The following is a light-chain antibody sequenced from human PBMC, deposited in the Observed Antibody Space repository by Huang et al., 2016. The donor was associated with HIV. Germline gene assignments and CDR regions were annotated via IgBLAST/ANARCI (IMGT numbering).Light chain of an antibody. CDR3: QQRNDWPPYT. Sequence: EVVLTQSPATLSLSPGERAPLSCRASQSVTNFLAGSRQKPGQPPRLLIYDASTRATGIPPRFSGSGSGTDFTLTISSLEPEDFAVYYCQQRNDWPPYTFGQGTRLEIK. CDR1: QSVTNF. CDR2: DAS. V-gene: IGKV3-11*01. J-gene: IGKJ2*01.